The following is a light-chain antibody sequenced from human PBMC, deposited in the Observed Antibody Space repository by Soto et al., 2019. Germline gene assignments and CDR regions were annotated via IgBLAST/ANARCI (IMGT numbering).Light chain of an antibody. Sequence: EIVLTQSPATLSLSPWERATLSCRASQSVSSYLAWYQQKPGQAPRLLIYDASNRATGIPARSSGSGSGTDFTLTISRLEPEDFAVYYCQQYGSSPWTFGQGTKVDI. V-gene: IGKV3-20*01. J-gene: IGKJ1*01. CDR3: QQYGSSPWT. CDR1: QSVSSY. CDR2: DAS.